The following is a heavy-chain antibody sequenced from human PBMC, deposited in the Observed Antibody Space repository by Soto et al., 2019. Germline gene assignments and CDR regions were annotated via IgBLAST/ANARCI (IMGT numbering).Heavy chain of an antibody. J-gene: IGHJ3*02. CDR1: GYTFTSYG. Sequence: ASVKVSCKASGYTFTSYGISWVRQAPGQGLEWMGGIIPIFVRQHNAQKLQDRVTITADESTRTAYMELSSLRSEDTAVYYCARRLGTYDIFDIWGHGTLVTVSS. CDR3: ARRLGTYDIFDI. D-gene: IGHD5-12*01. V-gene: IGHV1-69*13. CDR2: IIPIFVRQ.